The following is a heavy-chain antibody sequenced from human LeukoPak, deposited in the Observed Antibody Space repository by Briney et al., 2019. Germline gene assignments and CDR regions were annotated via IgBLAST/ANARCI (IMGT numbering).Heavy chain of an antibody. J-gene: IGHJ4*02. CDR3: AKEGTASKPSALDH. D-gene: IGHD1/OR15-1a*01. CDR1: GFIFTVYG. Sequence: GGSLRLSCAASGFIFTVYGMHWVRHAPGKGLEWLTFIRYYGSDKYYADSVKGRFTIPRDNSKHTLYLQMNSLTSEDTAVYYCAKEGTASKPSALDHWGQGILVTVSS. CDR2: IRYYGSDK. V-gene: IGHV3-30*02.